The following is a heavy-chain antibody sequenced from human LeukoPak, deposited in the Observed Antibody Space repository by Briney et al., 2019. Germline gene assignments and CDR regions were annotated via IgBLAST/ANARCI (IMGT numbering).Heavy chain of an antibody. J-gene: IGHJ4*02. CDR2: INPSSGAT. D-gene: IGHD2-15*01. Sequence: ASVKVSCKASGYSFTCYYMHWVRQAPGQGLEWMGWINPSSGATNYAQNFQGRVTMTRDTSISTVYVELNSLRSDDTAVYYCARNRGYCSDDSCYQEYWGQGTLVTVSS. V-gene: IGHV1-2*02. CDR3: ARNRGYCSDDSCYQEY. CDR1: GYSFTCYY.